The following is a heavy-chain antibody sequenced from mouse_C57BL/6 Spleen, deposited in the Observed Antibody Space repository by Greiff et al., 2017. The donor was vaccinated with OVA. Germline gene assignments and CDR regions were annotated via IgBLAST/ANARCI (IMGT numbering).Heavy chain of an antibody. CDR3: ARRGNYYSNYDWYFDV. Sequence: DVQLQESGPGLVKPSQSLSLTCSVTGYSITSGYYWNWIRQFPGNKLEWMGYISYDGSNNYNPSLKNRISITRDTSKNQFFLKLNSVTTEDTATYYCARRGNYYSNYDWYFDVWGTGTTVTVSS. D-gene: IGHD2-5*01. V-gene: IGHV3-6*01. CDR1: GYSITSGYY. J-gene: IGHJ1*03. CDR2: ISYDGSN.